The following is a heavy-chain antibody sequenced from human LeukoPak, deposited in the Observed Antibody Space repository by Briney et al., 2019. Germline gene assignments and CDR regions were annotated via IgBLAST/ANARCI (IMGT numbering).Heavy chain of an antibody. D-gene: IGHD1-14*01. CDR2: IRGSGGRT. CDR1: GFTFSNYA. V-gene: IGHV3-23*01. Sequence: VGSLRLSCAASGFTFSNYATNWVRQAPGKGLEWVSAIRGSGGRTYYADSVKGRFTISRDNSKDTLYLQMNRLRAEDTAVYYCAKPARTDYADYWGQGTLVTVSS. J-gene: IGHJ4*02. CDR3: AKPARTDYADY.